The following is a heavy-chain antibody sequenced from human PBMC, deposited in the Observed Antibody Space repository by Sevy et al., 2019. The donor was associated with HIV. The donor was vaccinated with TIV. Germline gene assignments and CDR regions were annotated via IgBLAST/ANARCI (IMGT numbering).Heavy chain of an antibody. V-gene: IGHV4-30-4*01. Sequence: SETLSLTCTVSGCSISSSETYWSWIRQPPGKGLEWIGYIHYSGGTYYNPFLKSRVAMSVDTSEKQFSLKLSLLTAADTGVYYCASKRGYNHGPFDYWGQGTLVTVSS. J-gene: IGHJ4*02. CDR1: GCSISSSETY. CDR2: IHYSGGT. D-gene: IGHD5-12*01. CDR3: ASKRGYNHGPFDY.